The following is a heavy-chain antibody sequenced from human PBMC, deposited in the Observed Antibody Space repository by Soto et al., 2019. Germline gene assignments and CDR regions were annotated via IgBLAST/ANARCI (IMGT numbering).Heavy chain of an antibody. J-gene: IGHJ4*02. V-gene: IGHV3-11*01. D-gene: IGHD6-6*01. CDR1: GFPFSDYY. Sequence: PGGSLRLSCAASGFPFSDYYMSWIRQAPGKGLEWVSHTTNSGSTKYYADSVKGRFTISRDNAKNSLFLQMNSLRAEDTAVYYCARTLAARFGYWGQGTPVTVSS. CDR3: ARTLAARFGY. CDR2: TTNSGSTK.